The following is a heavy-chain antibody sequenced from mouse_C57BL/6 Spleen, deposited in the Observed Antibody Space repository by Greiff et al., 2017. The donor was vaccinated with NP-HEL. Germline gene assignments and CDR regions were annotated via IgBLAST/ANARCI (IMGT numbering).Heavy chain of an antibody. CDR3: AEGETGAWLAY. CDR1: GYTFTSYW. Sequence: VQLQQSGAELVRPGSSVKLSCKASGYTFTSYWMHWVKQRPIQGLEWIGNIDPSDSETHYNQKFKDKATLTVDKSSSTAYMQLSSLTSEDSAVYYCAEGETGAWLAYWGQGTLVTVAA. V-gene: IGHV1-52*01. CDR2: IDPSDSET. J-gene: IGHJ3*01. D-gene: IGHD4-1*01.